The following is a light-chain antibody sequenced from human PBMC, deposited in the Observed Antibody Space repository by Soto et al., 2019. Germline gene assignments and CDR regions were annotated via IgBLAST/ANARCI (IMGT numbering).Light chain of an antibody. CDR3: QQYTSSPLT. V-gene: IGKV3-20*01. CDR1: QNLKFNS. CDR2: GAS. J-gene: IGKJ4*01. Sequence: EIVLTQSPGTLSLSPGERATLSCRASQNLKFNSLAWYQQKPGQAPRLLIHGASNRATDISDRFSGSGSGTDFTLTINRLEPEDYAVYFCQQYTSSPLTLGGGTKVDIK.